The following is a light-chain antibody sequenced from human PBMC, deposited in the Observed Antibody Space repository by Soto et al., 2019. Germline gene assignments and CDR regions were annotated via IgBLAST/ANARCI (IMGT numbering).Light chain of an antibody. Sequence: ESVLTQYPATLSLSPGERATLSCRASQSISTYLAWYQVKPGQAPRLLIYDASSRATGVPARFSGSGSGTDFSLTISSLEPEDVAVYYCQQRSQWPPMTFGQGTRLEIK. J-gene: IGKJ5*01. CDR2: DAS. CDR3: QQRSQWPPMT. V-gene: IGKV3-11*01. CDR1: QSISTY.